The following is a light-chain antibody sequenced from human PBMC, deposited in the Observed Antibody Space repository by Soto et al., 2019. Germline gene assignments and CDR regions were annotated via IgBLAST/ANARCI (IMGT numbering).Light chain of an antibody. CDR3: QQYYSTPSWT. V-gene: IGKV4-1*01. J-gene: IGKJ1*01. CDR2: WAS. CDR1: QSVLYNSNNKNY. Sequence: DIVMTQSPDSLAVSLGERATFNCKSSQSVLYNSNNKNYLAWYQQKPGQPPKLLIYWASTRESGVPDRFSGSGSGTDFTLTISSLQAEDVAVYYCQQYYSTPSWTFGQGTKVEIK.